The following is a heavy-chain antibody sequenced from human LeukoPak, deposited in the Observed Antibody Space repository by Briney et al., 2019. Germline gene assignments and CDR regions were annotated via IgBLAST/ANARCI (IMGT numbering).Heavy chain of an antibody. CDR3: ARQAGSTASYYYGMDV. CDR1: GYSFTSYW. V-gene: IGHV5-51*01. J-gene: IGHJ6*02. CDR2: IYPGDSDT. Sequence: GESLKISCKGSGYSFTSYWIGWVRQMPGKGLEWTGIIYPGDSDTRYSPSFQGQVTISADKSISTAYLQWSSLKASDTAMYYCARQAGSTASYYYGMDVWGQGTTVTVSS. D-gene: IGHD1-1*01.